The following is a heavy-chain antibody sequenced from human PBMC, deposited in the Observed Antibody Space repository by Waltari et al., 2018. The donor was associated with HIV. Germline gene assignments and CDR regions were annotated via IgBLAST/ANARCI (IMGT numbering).Heavy chain of an antibody. J-gene: IGHJ4*02. CDR2: INYDGSNK. V-gene: IGHV3-33*01. D-gene: IGHD6-6*01. CDR3: ARDKAPYSSSSAVDY. CDR1: GFTFGSYG. Sequence: CATSGFTFGSYGIHWVRQAPGKGLEWVAVINYDGSNKFYAESVKGRFLISRDNSKNTLFLQMNSLRDEDTGLYYCARDKAPYSSSSAVDYWGQGTLVTVS.